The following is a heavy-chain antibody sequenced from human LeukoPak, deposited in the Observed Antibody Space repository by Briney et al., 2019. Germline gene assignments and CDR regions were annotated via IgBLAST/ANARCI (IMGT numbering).Heavy chain of an antibody. CDR1: GFTFSSYA. CDR3: ARDPGYSYGYDY. D-gene: IGHD5-18*01. J-gene: IGHJ4*02. Sequence: GGSLRLSCAASGFTFSSYAMNWVRQAPGKGLEWVSSISGSGGSTYYADSVKGRFTISRDNSKNTLYLQMNSLRPEDTAVYYCARDPGYSYGYDYWGQGTLVTVSS. V-gene: IGHV3-23*01. CDR2: ISGSGGST.